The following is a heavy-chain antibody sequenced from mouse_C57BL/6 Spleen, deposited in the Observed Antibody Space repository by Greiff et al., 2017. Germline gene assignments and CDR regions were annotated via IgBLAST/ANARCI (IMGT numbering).Heavy chain of an antibody. D-gene: IGHD3-3*01. V-gene: IGHV5-17*01. CDR2: ISSGSSTI. CDR3: ARSRDPYFDY. CDR1: GFTFSDYG. J-gene: IGHJ2*01. Sequence: EVMLVESGGGLVKPGGSLKLSCAASGFTFSDYGMHWVRQAPEKGLEWVAYISSGSSTIYYADTVKGRFTISRDNAKNTLFLQMTSLRSEDTAMYYCARSRDPYFDYWGQGTTLTVSS.